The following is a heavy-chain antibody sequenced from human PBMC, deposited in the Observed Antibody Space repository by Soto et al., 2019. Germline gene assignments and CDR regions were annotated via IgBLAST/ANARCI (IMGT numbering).Heavy chain of an antibody. D-gene: IGHD3-10*01. CDR1: GFTFSSYA. V-gene: IGHV3-23*01. J-gene: IGHJ4*02. Sequence: HPGGSLRLSCAASGFTFSSYAMSWVRQAPGKGLEWVSAISGSGGSTYYADSVKGRFTISRDNSKNTLYLQMNSLRAEDTAVYYCAKDPEYGPGYYFDYWGQGTLVTVSS. CDR3: AKDPEYGPGYYFDY. CDR2: ISGSGGST.